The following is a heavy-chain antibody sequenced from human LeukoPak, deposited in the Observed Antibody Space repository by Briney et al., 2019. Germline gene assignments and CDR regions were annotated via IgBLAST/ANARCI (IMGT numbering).Heavy chain of an antibody. CDR1: GGSVSSGSYY. V-gene: IGHV4-61*01. CDR3: ARAEVVPAASDYYYYGMDV. J-gene: IGHJ6*02. D-gene: IGHD2-2*01. Sequence: SETLSLTCTVSGGSVSSGSYYWSWIRQPPGKGLEWIGYIYYSESTNYNPSLKSRVTISADTSKNQFSLKLSSVTAADTAVYYCARAEVVPAASDYYYYGMDVWGQGTTVTVSS. CDR2: IYYSEST.